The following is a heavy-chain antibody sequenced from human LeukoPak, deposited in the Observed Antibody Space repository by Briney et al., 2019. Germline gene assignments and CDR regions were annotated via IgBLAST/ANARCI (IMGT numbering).Heavy chain of an antibody. CDR2: ISGSGGST. CDR1: GFTFSSYA. V-gene: IGHV3-23*01. Sequence: GGSLRLSCAASGFTFSSYAMSWVRQAPGKGLEWVSAISGSGGSTYYADSVKGRFTISRDNSKNTLYLQMNSLRAEDTAVYYCAKGTVWLVTPRPYYGMDVWGQGTTVTGSS. D-gene: IGHD6-19*01. J-gene: IGHJ6*02. CDR3: AKGTVWLVTPRPYYGMDV.